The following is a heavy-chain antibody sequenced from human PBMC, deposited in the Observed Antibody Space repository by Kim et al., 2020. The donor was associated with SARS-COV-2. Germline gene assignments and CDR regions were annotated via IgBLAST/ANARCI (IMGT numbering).Heavy chain of an antibody. D-gene: IGHD2-2*01. J-gene: IGHJ6*02. CDR1: GFTFSSYS. V-gene: IGHV3-21*01. CDR2: ISSSSSYI. CDR3: ARESGETLLYYYYYYGMDV. Sequence: GGSLRLSCAASGFTFSSYSMNWVRQAPGKGLEWVSSISSSSSYIYYADSVKGRFTISRDNAKNSLYLQMNSLRAEDTAVYYCARESGETLLYYYYYYGMDVWGQGTTVTVSS.